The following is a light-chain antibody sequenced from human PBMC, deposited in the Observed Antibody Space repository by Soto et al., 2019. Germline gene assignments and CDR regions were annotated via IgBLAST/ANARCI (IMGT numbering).Light chain of an antibody. CDR1: SGSVSTSYY. J-gene: IGLJ2*01. Sequence: QTVVTQEPSFSVSPGGTVTLTCGLSSGSVSTSYYPSWYHQTPGQAPRTLIYSTNTRSSGVPDRFPGSILGNKAALTITGANADDESDYYCVLYMGSGIWVFGGGTKLTVL. CDR2: STN. CDR3: VLYMGSGIWV. V-gene: IGLV8-61*01.